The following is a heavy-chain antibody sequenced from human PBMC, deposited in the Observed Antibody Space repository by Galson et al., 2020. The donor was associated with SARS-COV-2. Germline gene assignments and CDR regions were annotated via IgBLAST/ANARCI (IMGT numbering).Heavy chain of an antibody. V-gene: IGHV3-30*02. J-gene: IGHJ3*02. Sequence: GGSLRLSCAASAFKFNSYGMHWVRQPPGKGLEWVAFTRHDEKNRYYSDSVKGRFIISRDNSKNPLYLHMHSLRTEDTAVYYCARGANYNVLTGFRQGSVGLDIWGQGTLVTVSS. D-gene: IGHD3-9*01. CDR1: AFKFNSYG. CDR3: ARGANYNVLTGFRQGSVGLDI. CDR2: TRHDEKNR.